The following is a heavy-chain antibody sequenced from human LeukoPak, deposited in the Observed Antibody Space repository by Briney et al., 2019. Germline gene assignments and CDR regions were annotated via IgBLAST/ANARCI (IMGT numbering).Heavy chain of an antibody. CDR2: TYRGGTT. V-gene: IGHV4-38-2*02. D-gene: IGHD2-21*02. CDR3: ARGSGDWTYYFDY. CDR1: GYSISGGYL. Sequence: PSETLSLTCTVSGYSISGGYLWGWIRQPPGKGLEWIGSTYRGGTTYSNPSLKSRVIISEDTSKNQFSLKLSSVTAADTAVYYCARGSGDWTYYFDYWGQGTLVTVSS. J-gene: IGHJ4*02.